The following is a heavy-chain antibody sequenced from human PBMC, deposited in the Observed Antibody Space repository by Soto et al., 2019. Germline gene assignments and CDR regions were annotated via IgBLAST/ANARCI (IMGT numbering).Heavy chain of an antibody. J-gene: IGHJ4*02. D-gene: IGHD6-13*01. CDR3: ARGYSRNFDY. Sequence: QVQLQQWGAGLLKPSETLSLTCAVYGGSFSGYYWNWIRQPPGKGLELIGEINHSGSTNYIPSLKRRVTISVDTSKNQFPLKLSSVTAADTAVYYCARGYSRNFDYWGQGTLVTVSS. CDR2: INHSGST. V-gene: IGHV4-34*01. CDR1: GGSFSGYY.